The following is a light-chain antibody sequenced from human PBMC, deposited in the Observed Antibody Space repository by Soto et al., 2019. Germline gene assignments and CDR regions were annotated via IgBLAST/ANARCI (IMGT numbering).Light chain of an antibody. Sequence: QSVLIQPPSVSGTPGQRVTITCSGGRSNIGTKTVNWYQNLPGSAPKLVIYDNNRRPSGVPDRFSGSKSGTSASLAISGLQSEDEAHYYCYSYAGDSSSYVFGTGTKLTVL. V-gene: IGLV1-44*01. CDR2: DNN. J-gene: IGLJ1*01. CDR3: YSYAGDSSSYV. CDR1: RSNIGTKT.